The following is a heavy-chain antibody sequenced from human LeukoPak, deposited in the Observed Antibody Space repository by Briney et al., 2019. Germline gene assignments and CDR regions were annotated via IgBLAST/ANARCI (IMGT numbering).Heavy chain of an antibody. V-gene: IGHV4-30-2*01. J-gene: IGHJ3*02. CDR3: ARSSAAATQAFDI. CDR2: IYHSGST. Sequence: SETLSLTCAVSGGSISSGGYSWSWIWQPPGKGLEWIGYIYHSGSTYYNPSLKSRVTISVDRSKNQFSLKLSSVTAAGTAVYYCARSSAAATQAFDIWGQGTMVTVSS. CDR1: GGSISSGGYS. D-gene: IGHD6-13*01.